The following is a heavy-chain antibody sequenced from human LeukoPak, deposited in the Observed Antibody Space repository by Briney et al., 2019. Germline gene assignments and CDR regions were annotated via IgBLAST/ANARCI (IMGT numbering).Heavy chain of an antibody. CDR1: GYSFTSYW. CDR2: IFPGDSDT. J-gene: IGHJ3*02. CDR3: ETRTGHDAFDI. Sequence: GESLKISCKGSGYSFTSYWIGWVRQMPGKGLEWMGVIFPGDSDTTYSPSFQGQVSISADKCISSAYLQTSRLKATDPAMYYCETRTGHDAFDIWGQGTMVTVSS. D-gene: IGHD2-8*02. V-gene: IGHV5-51*01.